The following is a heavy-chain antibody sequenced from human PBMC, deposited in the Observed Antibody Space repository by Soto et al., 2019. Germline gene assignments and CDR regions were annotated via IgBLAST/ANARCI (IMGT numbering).Heavy chain of an antibody. CDR1: GLSTYS. J-gene: IGHJ5*02. Sequence: EVQLVESGGGLVQPGGSLRLSCAASGLSTYSMNWIRQAPGKGLEWVSYISSSSSTILYADSVKGRFTISRDNAKNSLYLQMNSLRAEDTAVYYCATKTVLAPAGGSWGQGTLVIVSS. CDR3: ATKTVLAPAGGS. D-gene: IGHD2-2*01. CDR2: ISSSSSTI. V-gene: IGHV3-48*01.